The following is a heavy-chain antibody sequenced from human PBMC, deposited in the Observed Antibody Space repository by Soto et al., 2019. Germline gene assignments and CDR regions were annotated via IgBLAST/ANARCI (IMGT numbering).Heavy chain of an antibody. CDR3: ARRIGAVADYYYHYYGMDV. CDR2: IYPGDSDT. V-gene: IGHV5-51*01. CDR1: GYSFTSYW. D-gene: IGHD6-19*01. Sequence: GESLKISCKGSGYSFTSYWIGWVRQMPGKGLEWMGIIYPGDSDTRYSPSFQGQVTISADKSISTAYLQWSSLKASDTAMYYCARRIGAVADYYYHYYGMDVWGQGTTVTVSS. J-gene: IGHJ6*02.